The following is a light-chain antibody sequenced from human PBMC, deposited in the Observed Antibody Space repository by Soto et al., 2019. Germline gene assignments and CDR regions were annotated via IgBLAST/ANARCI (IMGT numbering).Light chain of an antibody. V-gene: IGLV1-40*01. CDR2: GNI. J-gene: IGLJ2*01. Sequence: QSVLTQPPSVSGAPGQRVTISCTGSSSNIGAGYNVPWYQQFPGKAPKLLIYGNINRPSGVPDRFSGSKSGTSASLAITGLQADDEADYYCQSYDSSLTVVFGGGTKLTVL. CDR1: SSNIGAGYN. CDR3: QSYDSSLTVV.